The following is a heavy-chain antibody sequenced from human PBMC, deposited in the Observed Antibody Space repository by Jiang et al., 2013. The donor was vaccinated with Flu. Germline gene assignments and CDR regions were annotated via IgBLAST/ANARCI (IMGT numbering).Heavy chain of an antibody. CDR3: ARHGIPAAGNNWFDP. D-gene: IGHD6-13*01. Sequence: RQMPGKGLEWMGIIYPGDSDTRYSPSFQGQVTISADKSISTAYLQWSSLKASDTAMYYCARHGIPAAGNNWFDPWGPGNPGHRLL. V-gene: IGHV5-51*01. CDR2: IYPGDSDT. J-gene: IGHJ5*02.